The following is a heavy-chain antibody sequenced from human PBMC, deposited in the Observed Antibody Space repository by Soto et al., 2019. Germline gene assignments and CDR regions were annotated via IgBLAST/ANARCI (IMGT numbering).Heavy chain of an antibody. D-gene: IGHD4-17*01. J-gene: IGHJ4*02. Sequence: QVQVMQSGAEVKKPGDSVKVSCKTSGYIFSDYGINWERQAPGQGLEWMGWISGYSGNANLAQKFQGRVTMTTDKSTRTAYMEWRRLRSDDTAVYYCAKRTSGTTWGESDYWGQGTLVTVSS. CDR1: GYIFSDYG. CDR3: AKRTSGTTWGESDY. V-gene: IGHV1-18*04. CDR2: ISGYSGNA.